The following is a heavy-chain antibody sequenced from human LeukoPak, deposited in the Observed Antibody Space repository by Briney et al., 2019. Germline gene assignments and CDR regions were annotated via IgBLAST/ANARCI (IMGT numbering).Heavy chain of an antibody. Sequence: PSQTLSLTCTVSGGSISSGDHYWSWIRQPPGKGLEWIGYIYYSGSTYYNPSLKSRVTISVDTSKNQFSLKLSSVTAADTAVYYCARVATGTTGDYYYYMDVWGKGTTVTVSS. V-gene: IGHV4-30-4*08. CDR2: IYYSGST. CDR3: ARVATGTTGDYYYYMDV. D-gene: IGHD1-1*01. CDR1: GGSISSGDHY. J-gene: IGHJ6*03.